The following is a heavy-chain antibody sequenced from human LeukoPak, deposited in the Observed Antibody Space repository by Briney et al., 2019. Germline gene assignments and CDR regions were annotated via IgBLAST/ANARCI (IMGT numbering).Heavy chain of an antibody. V-gene: IGHV3-30*04. J-gene: IGHJ4*02. CDR2: ISYDGSNK. D-gene: IGHD6-6*01. CDR3: ARDRKYSSSSHYFDY. CDR1: GFTFSSYA. Sequence: GALRLSCAASGFTFSSYAMHWVRQAPGKGLEWVAVISYDGSNKYYADSVKGRFTISRDNSKNTLYLQMNSLRAEDTAVYYCARDRKYSSSSHYFDYWGQGTLVTVSS.